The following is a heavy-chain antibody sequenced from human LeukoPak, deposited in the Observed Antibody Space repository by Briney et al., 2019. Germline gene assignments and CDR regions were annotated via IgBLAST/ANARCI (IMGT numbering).Heavy chain of an antibody. V-gene: IGHV3-74*01. CDR3: ARDGGSYLQPTDY. J-gene: IGHJ4*02. CDR2: INNDGSST. D-gene: IGHD1-26*01. Sequence: GSLRLSCAASGFTFSSNWMHWVRQAPGKGLAWVSRINNDGSSTSYADSVKGRFTISRDNSKNTLYLQMNSLRAEDTAVYHCARDGGSYLQPTDYWGQGTLVTVSS. CDR1: GFTFSSNW.